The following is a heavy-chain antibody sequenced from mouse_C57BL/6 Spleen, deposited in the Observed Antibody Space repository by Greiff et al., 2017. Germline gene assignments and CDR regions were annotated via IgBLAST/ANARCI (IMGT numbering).Heavy chain of an antibody. CDR1: GYTFTSYD. D-gene: IGHD1-1*01. CDR2: IYPRDGST. Sequence: QVTLKESGPELVKPGASVKLSCKASGYTFTSYDINWVKQRPGQGLEWIGWIYPRDGSTKYNEKFKGKATLTVDTSSSTAYMELHSLTSEDSAVYFCARGDLLTTVVKYFDVWGTGTTVTVSS. J-gene: IGHJ1*03. V-gene: IGHV1-85*01. CDR3: ARGDLLTTVVKYFDV.